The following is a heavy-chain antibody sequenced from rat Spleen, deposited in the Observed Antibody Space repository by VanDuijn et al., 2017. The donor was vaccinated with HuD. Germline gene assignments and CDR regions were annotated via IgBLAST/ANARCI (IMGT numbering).Heavy chain of an antibody. CDR2: ISYDGSST. CDR3: ARRGYNNYYYYVMDA. J-gene: IGHJ4*01. CDR1: SSSDYD. Sequence: EVQLVESGGGLVQPGRSLKLSCVVSSSSDYDMTWVRQAPTKGLEWVATISYDGSSTYYRDSVMGRFTISRDNPKSTLYLQMDSLRSEDTATYYCARRGYNNYYYYVMDAWGQGASVTVSS. V-gene: IGHV5-29*01. D-gene: IGHD1-10*01.